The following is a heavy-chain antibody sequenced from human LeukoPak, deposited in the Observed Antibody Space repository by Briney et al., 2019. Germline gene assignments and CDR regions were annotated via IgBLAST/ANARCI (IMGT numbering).Heavy chain of an antibody. CDR3: ARDYYDFWSGYYIYHYGMDV. D-gene: IGHD3-3*01. CDR1: GFTFSNYA. V-gene: IGHV3-33*08. Sequence: PGRSLRLSCAASGFTFSNYAMHWVRQAPGKGLEWVAVIWYDGSNKYYADSVKGRFTISRDNSKNTLYLQMNSLRAEDTAVYYCARDYYDFWSGYYIYHYGMDVWGQGTTVTVSS. J-gene: IGHJ6*02. CDR2: IWYDGSNK.